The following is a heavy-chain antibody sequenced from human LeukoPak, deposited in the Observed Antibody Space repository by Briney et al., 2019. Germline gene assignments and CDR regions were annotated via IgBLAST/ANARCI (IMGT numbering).Heavy chain of an antibody. V-gene: IGHV1-69*04. D-gene: IGHD2-21*02. J-gene: IGHJ6*02. CDR2: IFPILGIA. Sequence: APVKVSCKASGGTFSSYAISWVRQAPGQGLEWMGRIFPILGIANYAQKFQGRVTITADKSTSTAYMELSSLRSEDTAVYYCARQNPLVVVTDYGMDVWGQGTTVTVSS. CDR3: ARQNPLVVVTDYGMDV. CDR1: GGTFSSYA.